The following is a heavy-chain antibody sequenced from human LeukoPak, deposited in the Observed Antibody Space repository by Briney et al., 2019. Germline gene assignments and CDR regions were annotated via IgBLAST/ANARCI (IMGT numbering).Heavy chain of an antibody. D-gene: IGHD1-14*01. CDR3: ATGAGDFDH. CDR2: IYHSGST. Sequence: SETLSLTCAVSGGSISSSNWWSWVRQPPGKGLEWIGEIYHSGSTNYSPSLKSRVTMSVDTSKNQFSLNLISVTAADTAVYYCATGAGDFDHWGQGILVTVSS. V-gene: IGHV4-4*02. CDR1: GGSISSSNW. J-gene: IGHJ4*02.